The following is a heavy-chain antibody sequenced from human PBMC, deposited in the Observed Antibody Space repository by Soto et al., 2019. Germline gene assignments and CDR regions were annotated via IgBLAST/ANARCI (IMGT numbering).Heavy chain of an antibody. D-gene: IGHD3-10*01. CDR2: ISWNSGSI. CDR1: GFTFDDYA. J-gene: IGHJ6*02. CDR3: AKSRSYYYGMDV. Sequence: EVQLVESGGGLVQPGRSLRLSCAASGFTFDDYAMHWVRQAPGKGLEWVSGISWNSGSIGYADSVKGRFTISRDNAKNSLYLQMNSLRAEDTALYYCAKSRSYYYGMDVWGQGTTVTVSS. V-gene: IGHV3-9*01.